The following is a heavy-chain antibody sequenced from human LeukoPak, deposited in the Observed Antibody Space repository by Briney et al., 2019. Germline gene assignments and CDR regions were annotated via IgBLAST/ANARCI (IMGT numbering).Heavy chain of an antibody. CDR2: IYHSGST. D-gene: IGHD3-3*01. CDR1: GYSISSGYY. CDR3: ARGIRFWSGYLNWFDP. J-gene: IGHJ5*02. Sequence: SETLSLTCIVSGYSISSGYYWGWIRQPPGKGLEWIGSIYHSGSTYYNPSLKSRVTISVDTSKNQFSLKLSSVTAADTAVYYCARGIRFWSGYLNWFDPWGQGTLVTVSS. V-gene: IGHV4-38-2*02.